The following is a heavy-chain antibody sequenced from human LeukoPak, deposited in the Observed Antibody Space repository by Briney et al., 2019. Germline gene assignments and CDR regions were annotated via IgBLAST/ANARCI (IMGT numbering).Heavy chain of an antibody. CDR1: GYTFTGYY. Sequence: ASVKVSCKASGYTFTGYYMHWVRQAPGQGLEWMGWINPNSGGTNYAQKFQGRVTMTRDTSIITAYMELSRLRSDDTAVYYCARDLGGVGSGSYGGDYWGQGTLVTVSS. J-gene: IGHJ4*02. V-gene: IGHV1-2*02. CDR3: ARDLGGVGSGSYGGDY. CDR2: INPNSGGT. D-gene: IGHD3-10*01.